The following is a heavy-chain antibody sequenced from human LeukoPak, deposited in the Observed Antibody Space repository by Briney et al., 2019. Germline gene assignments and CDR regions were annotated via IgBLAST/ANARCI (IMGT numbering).Heavy chain of an antibody. Sequence: GGSLRLSCAASGFTFSSYSMNWVRQAPGKGLEWVSYISSSSSYTNYADSVKGRFTISRDNAKNSLSLQVNSLRADDTAVYYCARVGSIAAAGTPDYWGQGTLVTVSS. D-gene: IGHD6-13*01. J-gene: IGHJ4*02. CDR3: ARVGSIAAAGTPDY. CDR2: ISSSSSYT. CDR1: GFTFSSYS. V-gene: IGHV3-21*05.